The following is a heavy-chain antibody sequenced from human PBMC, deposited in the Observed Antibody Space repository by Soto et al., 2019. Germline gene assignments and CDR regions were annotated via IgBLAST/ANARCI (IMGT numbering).Heavy chain of an antibody. J-gene: IGHJ4*02. CDR2: INPVNGNT. Sequence: ASVKVSCKASGYSFTSYAIHWVRQAPGQRLEWMGWINPVNGNTKYSQKLQGRVTITRDTSASTAYMELSSLRSEDTAVYYCAPGSSTSCYGGPYFDCWGQGTLVTVSS. CDR3: APGSSTSCYGGPYFDC. CDR1: GYSFTSYA. D-gene: IGHD2-2*01. V-gene: IGHV1-3*01.